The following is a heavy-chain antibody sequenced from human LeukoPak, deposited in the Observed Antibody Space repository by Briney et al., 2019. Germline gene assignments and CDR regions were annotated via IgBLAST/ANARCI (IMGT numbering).Heavy chain of an antibody. V-gene: IGHV3-23*01. CDR1: GFAISSYA. Sequence: PGGSLRLSCAASGFAISSYAMSWVRQAPGKGLEWVSAISGSGGSTYYADSVKGRFTISRDNSKNTLYLQMNSLRAEDTAVYYCAKGLRYCSGGSCWDYWGQGTLVTVSS. CDR3: AKGLRYCSGGSCWDY. CDR2: ISGSGGST. J-gene: IGHJ4*02. D-gene: IGHD2-15*01.